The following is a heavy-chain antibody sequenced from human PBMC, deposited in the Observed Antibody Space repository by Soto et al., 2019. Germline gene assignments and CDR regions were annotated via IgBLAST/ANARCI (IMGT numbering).Heavy chain of an antibody. CDR3: AKVVGDSSGYYFDY. V-gene: IGHV3-23*01. Sequence: PGGSLRLSCAASGFTVSSYAMGWVRQAPGKGLEWVSAISGSGGSTYYADSVKGRFTISRDNSKNTLYLQMNSLRAEDTAIYYCAKVVGDSSGYYFDYWGQGTPVTVSS. CDR1: GFTVSSYA. D-gene: IGHD3-22*01. J-gene: IGHJ4*02. CDR2: ISGSGGST.